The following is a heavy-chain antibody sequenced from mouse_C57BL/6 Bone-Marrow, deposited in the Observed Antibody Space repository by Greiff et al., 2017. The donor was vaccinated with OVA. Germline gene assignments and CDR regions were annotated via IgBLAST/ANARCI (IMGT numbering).Heavy chain of an antibody. V-gene: IGHV1-81*01. CDR3: ATDSSFAY. J-gene: IGHJ3*01. D-gene: IGHD3-2*01. Sequence: QVQLQQSGAELARPGASVKLSCKASGYTFTSYGISWVKQRTGQGLEWIGEIYPRSGNTYYNEKFKGKATLTVDKSSSTAYMQLSSLTSEDSAVYYCATDSSFAYWGQGTLVTVSA. CDR1: GYTFTSYG. CDR2: IYPRSGNT.